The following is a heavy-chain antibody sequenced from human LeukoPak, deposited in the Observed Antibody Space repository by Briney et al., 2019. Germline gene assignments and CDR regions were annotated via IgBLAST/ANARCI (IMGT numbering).Heavy chain of an antibody. CDR2: IYYSGST. Sequence: SETLSLTCTVSGGSISSGGFYWSWIRQHPGKGLEWIGYIYYSGSTYYNPSLKSRVTISVDTSRNQFSLKLSSVTVADTAVYYCARGYGDYYFDYWGQGTLVTVSS. J-gene: IGHJ4*02. V-gene: IGHV4-31*03. CDR1: GGSISSGGFY. CDR3: ARGYGDYYFDY. D-gene: IGHD4-17*01.